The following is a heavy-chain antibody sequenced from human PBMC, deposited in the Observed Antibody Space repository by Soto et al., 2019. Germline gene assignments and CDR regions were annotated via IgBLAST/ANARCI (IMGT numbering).Heavy chain of an antibody. CDR3: ARESPGYSSSWYGFDAFDI. D-gene: IGHD6-13*01. Sequence: ASVKVSCKASGCTFTSYGISWVRQAPGQGLEWMGWISAYNGNTNYAQKLQGRVTMTTDTSTSTAYMELRSLRSDDTAVYYCARESPGYSSSWYGFDAFDIWGQGTMVT. CDR1: GCTFTSYG. J-gene: IGHJ3*02. CDR2: ISAYNGNT. V-gene: IGHV1-18*04.